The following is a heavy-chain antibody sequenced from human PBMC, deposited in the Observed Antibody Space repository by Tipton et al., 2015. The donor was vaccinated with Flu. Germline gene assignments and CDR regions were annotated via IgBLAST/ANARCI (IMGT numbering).Heavy chain of an antibody. D-gene: IGHD6-19*01. V-gene: IGHV4-34*01. Sequence: TLSLTCAVYGGSFSGYYWSWIRQPPGKGLEWIGEINHSGSTNYNPSLKSRVTISVDTSKNQFSLKLSSVTAADTAVYYCARDLAPYSSGWYVPLAWGFDYWGQGTLVTGSS. J-gene: IGHJ4*02. CDR2: INHSGST. CDR3: ARDLAPYSSGWYVPLAWGFDY. CDR1: GGSFSGYY.